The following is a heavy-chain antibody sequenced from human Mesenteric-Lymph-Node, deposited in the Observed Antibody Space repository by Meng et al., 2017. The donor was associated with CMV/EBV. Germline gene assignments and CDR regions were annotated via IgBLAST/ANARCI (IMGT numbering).Heavy chain of an antibody. CDR1: GDSISSDDYY. J-gene: IGHJ4*02. Sequence: LRLSCIVSGDSISSDDYYWSWIRQSPGKGLEWIGYRHGSGSTFYNPTLKSRVTISADTSKNQFSLKLSSVTAADTAVYYCAREQGSGSYVDYFDNWGQGTLVTVSS. V-gene: IGHV4-30-4*08. CDR3: AREQGSGSYVDYFDN. D-gene: IGHD3-10*01. CDR2: RHGSGST.